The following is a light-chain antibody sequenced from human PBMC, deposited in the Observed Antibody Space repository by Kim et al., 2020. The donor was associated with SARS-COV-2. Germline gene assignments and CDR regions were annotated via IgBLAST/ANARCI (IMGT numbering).Light chain of an antibody. Sequence: LSPGERATLSCRASQSVSSYLAWYQQKPGQAPRLLIYDASNRATGIPARFSGSGSGTDFTLTISSLEPEDFAVYYCQQRSNWLFTFGPGTKVDIK. J-gene: IGKJ3*01. V-gene: IGKV3-11*01. CDR1: QSVSSY. CDR3: QQRSNWLFT. CDR2: DAS.